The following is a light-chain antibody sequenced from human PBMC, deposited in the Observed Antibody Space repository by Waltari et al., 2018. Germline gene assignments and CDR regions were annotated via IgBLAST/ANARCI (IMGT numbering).Light chain of an antibody. CDR3: QQRSNWPTT. Sequence: EIVLTQSPATLSLPPGERATFSCRASQSVSSYLAWYQQKPGQAPRLLIYDASNRATGIPARFSGSGSGTDFTLTISSLEPEDFAVYYCQQRSNWPTTFGQGTKVEIK. V-gene: IGKV3-11*01. CDR2: DAS. CDR1: QSVSSY. J-gene: IGKJ1*01.